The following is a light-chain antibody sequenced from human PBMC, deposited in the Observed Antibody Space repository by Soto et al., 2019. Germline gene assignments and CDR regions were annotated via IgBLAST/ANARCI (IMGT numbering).Light chain of an antibody. CDR3: SSYGGSNIL. J-gene: IGLJ1*01. CDR1: SSDVGGYKY. Sequence: QSALTQPPSASGSPGQSVTISCTGTSSDVGGYKYVSWYQQHPGKAPKLIIYDVNKRPSGVPDRFSASKSGNTASLTVSGLQAEDEDDCYCSSYGGSNILFGTGTKVTVL. V-gene: IGLV2-8*01. CDR2: DVN.